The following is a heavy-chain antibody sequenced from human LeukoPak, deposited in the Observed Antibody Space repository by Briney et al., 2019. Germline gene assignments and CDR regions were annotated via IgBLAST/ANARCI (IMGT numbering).Heavy chain of an antibody. CDR3: ARDSVDGSGTYYNDSTDY. J-gene: IGHJ4*02. CDR2: ISAYNGNT. CDR1: GYTFSSYG. Sequence: ASVTVSCKASGYTFSSYGISWVRQAPGQGLEWMGWISAYNGNTDYAQNLRGRLIMTTDTSTSTAYMELRSLRSDDTAVYYCARDSVDGSGTYYNDSTDYWGQGTLVTVSS. D-gene: IGHD3-10*01. V-gene: IGHV1-18*01.